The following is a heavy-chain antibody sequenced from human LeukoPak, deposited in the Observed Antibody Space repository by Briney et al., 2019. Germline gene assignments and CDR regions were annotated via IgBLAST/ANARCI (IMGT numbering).Heavy chain of an antibody. V-gene: IGHV1-2*02. CDR3: ARDLGVGATIDAFDI. D-gene: IGHD1-26*01. CDR1: GYTFTGYY. J-gene: IGHJ3*02. Sequence: ASVKVSCKASGYTFTGYYMHWVRQAPGQGLEWMGWINLNSGGTNYAQKFQGRVTMTRDTSISTAYMELSRLRSDDTAVYYCARDLGVGATIDAFDIWGQGTMVTVSS. CDR2: INLNSGGT.